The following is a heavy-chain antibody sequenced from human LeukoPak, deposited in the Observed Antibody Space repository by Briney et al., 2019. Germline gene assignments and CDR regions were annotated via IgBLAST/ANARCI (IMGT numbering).Heavy chain of an antibody. CDR3: AKDRGIAVAASSLDNFDY. Sequence: GRSLRLSCAASGFTFTSFGMHWVRQAPGKGLEWVSVISYDGSEKHYADSVKGRFTISRDNSKNTLYLQMNSLRLEDTAVYYCAKDRGIAVAASSLDNFDYWGQGTLVSVSS. V-gene: IGHV3-30*18. CDR1: GFTFTSFG. J-gene: IGHJ4*02. CDR2: ISYDGSEK. D-gene: IGHD6-19*01.